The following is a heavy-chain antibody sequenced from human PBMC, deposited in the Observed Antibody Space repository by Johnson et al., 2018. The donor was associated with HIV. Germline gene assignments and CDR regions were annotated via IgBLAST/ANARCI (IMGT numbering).Heavy chain of an antibody. CDR1: GFTFDDYG. Sequence: VQLVESGGGLVQPWGSLRLSCAVSGFTFDDYGMSWVRQAPGKGLEWVSGISWNGGNTDYADSVKGRFTISRDNAKKSLYLQMNSLRAEETALYFCAREPVAGPGRNAFDIWGQGTMVTVSS. J-gene: IGHJ3*02. CDR2: ISWNGGNT. CDR3: AREPVAGPGRNAFDI. V-gene: IGHV3-20*04. D-gene: IGHD6-19*01.